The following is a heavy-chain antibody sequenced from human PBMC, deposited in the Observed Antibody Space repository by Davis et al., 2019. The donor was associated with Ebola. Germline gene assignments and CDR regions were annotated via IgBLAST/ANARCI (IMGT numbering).Heavy chain of an antibody. CDR3: LVIPAARTSDF. Sequence: GESLKISCAASGITFTSYAMHWVRQAPGKGLEWVALISMDGSNEYYADSVKGRFTISRDKSKNTLNLQMNSLRVEDTAVYYCLVIPAARTSDFWGQGTLATVSS. V-gene: IGHV3-30-3*01. D-gene: IGHD2-2*01. J-gene: IGHJ4*02. CDR1: GITFTSYA. CDR2: ISMDGSNE.